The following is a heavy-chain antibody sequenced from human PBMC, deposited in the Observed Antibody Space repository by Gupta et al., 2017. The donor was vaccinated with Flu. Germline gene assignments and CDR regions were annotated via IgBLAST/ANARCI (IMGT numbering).Heavy chain of an antibody. D-gene: IGHD4-17*01. J-gene: IGHJ6*03. V-gene: IGHV4-59*08. CDR2: VFYNGNT. CDR3: ARSGAVTTYYYSMDV. CDR1: GGSISGYY. Sequence: GGSISGYYWSWIRKPPGKGLEWIGYVFYNGNTNYKSSLRSRVTISVDTSKNQFSLKLRSVTAADTAVYYCARSGAVTTYYYSMDVWGTGTTVTVSS.